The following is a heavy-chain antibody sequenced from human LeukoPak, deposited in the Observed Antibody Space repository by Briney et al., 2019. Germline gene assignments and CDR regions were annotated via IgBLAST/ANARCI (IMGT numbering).Heavy chain of an antibody. Sequence: ASVKVSCKASGYTFTTHGIAWVRQAPGQGLEWMGWISAHNGNTNYAQSLQGRVTMTTDTSTNTAYMELRSLRSDDTAVYYCARGRDYSNYAFDYWGQGTLVTVSS. CDR3: ARGRDYSNYAFDY. V-gene: IGHV1-18*01. CDR2: ISAHNGNT. CDR1: GYTFTTHG. D-gene: IGHD4-11*01. J-gene: IGHJ4*02.